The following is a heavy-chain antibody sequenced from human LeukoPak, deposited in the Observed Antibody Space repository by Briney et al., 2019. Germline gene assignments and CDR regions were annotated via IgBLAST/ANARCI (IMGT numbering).Heavy chain of an antibody. D-gene: IGHD3-3*01. CDR3: ARGQLITIFGVVILNWFDP. V-gene: IGHV1-18*01. Sequence: ASVKVSCKASGYTFTSYGISWVRQAPGQGLEWMGWISAYNGNTNYAQKLQGRVTMTTDTSTSTAYMELSSLRSEDTAVYYCARGQLITIFGVVILNWFDPWGQGTLVTVSS. CDR2: ISAYNGNT. J-gene: IGHJ5*02. CDR1: GYTFTSYG.